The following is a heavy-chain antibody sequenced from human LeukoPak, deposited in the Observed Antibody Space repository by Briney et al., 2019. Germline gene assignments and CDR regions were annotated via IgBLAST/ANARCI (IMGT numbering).Heavy chain of an antibody. J-gene: IGHJ4*02. D-gene: IGHD3-22*01. CDR2: IYYSGST. CDR3: ARDRYYSDSSGYYKIFDY. Sequence: SETLSLTCTVSGASISTSSYNWGWIRQPPGKGLEWIGYIYYSGSTNYNPSLKSRVTISVDTSKNQFSLKLSSVTAADPAVYSCARDRYYSDSSGYYKIFDYWGQGTLVTVAS. CDR1: GASISTSSYN. V-gene: IGHV4-61*01.